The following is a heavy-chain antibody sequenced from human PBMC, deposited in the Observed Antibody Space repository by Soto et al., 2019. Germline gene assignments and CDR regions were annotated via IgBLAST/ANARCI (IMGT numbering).Heavy chain of an antibody. V-gene: IGHV1-18*01. CDR1: GYTFTSYG. CDR2: ISAYNGNT. Sequence: ASVKVSCKASGYTFTSYGISWVRQAPGQGLEWMGWISAYNGNTNYAQKLQGRVTMTTDTSTSTAYMELRSLRSDDTAVYYCARYPYYDILSGYFTSYYCYFMDVSGKGTSVTGS. D-gene: IGHD3-9*01. CDR3: ARYPYYDILSGYFTSYYCYFMDV. J-gene: IGHJ6*03.